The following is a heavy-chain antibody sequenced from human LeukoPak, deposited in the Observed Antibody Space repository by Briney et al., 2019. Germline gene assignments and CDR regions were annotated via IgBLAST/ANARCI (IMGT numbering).Heavy chain of an antibody. J-gene: IGHJ4*02. V-gene: IGHV4-39*01. CDR2: IYYSGST. CDR3: ARRGWLQVI. Sequence: PSETLSLTCTLSGGSISSSYYWGWIRQPPGKGLEWIGSIYYSGSTYYNPSLKSRVTISVDTSKNQFSLKLSSVTAADTAVYYCARRGWLQVIWGQGTLVTVSS. CDR1: GGSISSSYY. D-gene: IGHD5-18*01.